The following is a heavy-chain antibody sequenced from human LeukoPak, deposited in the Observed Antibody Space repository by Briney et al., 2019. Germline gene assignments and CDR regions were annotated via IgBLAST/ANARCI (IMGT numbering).Heavy chain of an antibody. J-gene: IGHJ4*02. CDR2: IRSSSSYI. CDR3: ARDPQGYSSSWFDY. V-gene: IGHV3-21*01. Sequence: PGGSLRLSCAASGFTSSDHYMDWVRQAPGKGLEWVSSIRSSSSYIYYADSLKGRFTISRDNAKNSLYLQMNSLRAEDTAVYYCARDPQGYSSSWFDYWGQGTLVTVSS. CDR1: GFTSSDHY. D-gene: IGHD6-13*01.